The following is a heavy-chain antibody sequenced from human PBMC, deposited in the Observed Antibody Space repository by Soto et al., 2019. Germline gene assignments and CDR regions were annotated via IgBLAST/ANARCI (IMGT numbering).Heavy chain of an antibody. J-gene: IGHJ4*02. CDR3: AKGRGGSGSLTPRVDF. Sequence: EVQLLESGGGLVQPGGSLRLSCAASGFTFNNYAMTWVRQAPGKGLEWVSVISGGGVTTSYADSVKGRFTVSRDGSKNTLYLQMSSLRAEDTALYYCAKGRGGSGSLTPRVDFWGQGTRVTVSS. CDR2: ISGGGVTT. CDR1: GFTFNNYA. D-gene: IGHD3-10*01. V-gene: IGHV3-23*01.